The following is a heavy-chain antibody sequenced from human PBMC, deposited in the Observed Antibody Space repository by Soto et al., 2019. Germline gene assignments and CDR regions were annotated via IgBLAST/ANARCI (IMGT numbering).Heavy chain of an antibody. CDR1: GFTFSSYA. CDR3: ARDRYSGSYKVGNWFDP. Sequence: GGSLRLSCAASGFTFSSYAMHWVRQAPGKGLEWVAVISYDGSNKYYADSVKGRFTISRDNSKNTLYLQMNSLRAEDTAVYYCARDRYSGSYKVGNWFDPWGQGTLVTVSS. J-gene: IGHJ5*02. CDR2: ISYDGSNK. D-gene: IGHD1-26*01. V-gene: IGHV3-30-3*01.